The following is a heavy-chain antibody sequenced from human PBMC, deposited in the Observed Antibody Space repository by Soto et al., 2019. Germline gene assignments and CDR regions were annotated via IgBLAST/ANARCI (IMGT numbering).Heavy chain of an antibody. CDR1: GFTFSNSA. V-gene: IGHV3-30-3*01. CDR2: ISYDGNNK. CDR3: ARDRVVAGIGEIDY. J-gene: IGHJ4*02. D-gene: IGHD6-19*01. Sequence: QVQLVESGGGVVQPRRSLRLSCAASGFTFSNSAMHWARQAPGKGLEWVAVISYDGNNKYYADSVKGRFTISRDNSMNTLYLQMNSLRPEDTAVYYCARDRVVAGIGEIDYWGQGTLVTVSS.